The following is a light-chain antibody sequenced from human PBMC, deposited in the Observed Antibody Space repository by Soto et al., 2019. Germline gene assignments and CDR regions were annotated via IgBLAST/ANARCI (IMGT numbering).Light chain of an antibody. CDR1: ESVTSS. CDR3: QQYNIWPLWT. J-gene: IGKJ1*01. CDR2: AAS. Sequence: EIVMTQTPATLPVSPGDRPTLSCRASESVTSSLAWYQQKPGQPPRLXXYAASTRATDVPARFSGGGSETEFTLPISSLQSEDFAVYFCQQYNIWPLWTFGQGTKV. V-gene: IGKV3-15*01.